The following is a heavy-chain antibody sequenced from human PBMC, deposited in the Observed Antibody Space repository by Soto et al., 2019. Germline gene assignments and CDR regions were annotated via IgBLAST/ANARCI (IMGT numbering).Heavy chain of an antibody. J-gene: IGHJ4*02. CDR3: ARDFQFRGYKSH. CDR2: INSGGSTT. Sequence: PGGSLRLSCAASGFTFSGFWMHWVRQGPGEGLVWVSRINSGGSTTSYADSVEGRFTISRDNTKNTLYLQMNSLRAEDTAVYYCARDFQFRGYKSHWGQGTLVTVSS. D-gene: IGHD5-18*01. V-gene: IGHV3-74*01. CDR1: GFTFSGFW.